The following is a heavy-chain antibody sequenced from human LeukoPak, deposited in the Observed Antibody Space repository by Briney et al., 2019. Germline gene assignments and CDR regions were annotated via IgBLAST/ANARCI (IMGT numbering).Heavy chain of an antibody. D-gene: IGHD2-15*01. CDR2: IYHSGSTYYGST. CDR1: GYSISSGYY. V-gene: IGHV4-38-2*02. J-gene: IGHJ4*02. CDR3: ARLGELPRFDY. Sequence: SETLSLTCTVSGYSISSGYYWGWIRTPPGKGLEWIGGIYHSGSTYYGSTYYNPSLTSRVTISADTSKNQFSLKLSSVTAADTAVYYCARLGELPRFDYWGQGTLVTVSS.